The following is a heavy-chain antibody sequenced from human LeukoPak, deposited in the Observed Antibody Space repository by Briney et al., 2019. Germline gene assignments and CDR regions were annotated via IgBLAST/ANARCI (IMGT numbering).Heavy chain of an antibody. J-gene: IGHJ3*02. CDR1: GFTFSDYY. CDR3: ARVERGGLRRAFDI. Sequence: GGSLRLSCAASGFTFSDYYMSGIRQAPGKGLEGVSYISSSGSTIYYADSVKGRFTISRDNAKNSLYLQMNSLRAEDTAVYYCARVERGGLRRAFDIWGQGTMVTVSS. V-gene: IGHV3-11*01. D-gene: IGHD4-17*01. CDR2: ISSSGSTI.